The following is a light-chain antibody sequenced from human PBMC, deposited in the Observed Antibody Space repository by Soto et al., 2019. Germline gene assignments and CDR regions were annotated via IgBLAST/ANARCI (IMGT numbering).Light chain of an antibody. V-gene: IGKV1-5*01. CDR1: QSISSW. Sequence: DIQMTQSPSTLSASVGDRVTITCRASQSISSWLAWYQQKPGKAPKLLIYAASTLQSGVASRFSGSGSRTDFTLTISRLQPEDFATYYCQQLNSFPTFGQGTRLEI. CDR3: QQLNSFPT. J-gene: IGKJ5*01. CDR2: AAS.